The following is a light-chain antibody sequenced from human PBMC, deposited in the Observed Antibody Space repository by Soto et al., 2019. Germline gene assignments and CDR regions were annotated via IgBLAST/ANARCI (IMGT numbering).Light chain of an antibody. J-gene: IGKJ2*01. CDR1: QSLNNN. CDR3: QQYNKWPPNT. CDR2: GAS. V-gene: IGKV3-15*01. Sequence: EIVMTQSPATLSVSPGERATLSCRASQSLNNNLAWYQQKPGQAPRLLIYGASTRATGIPARFSGSGSGTEFTLTISSLQSEDFAVYYCQQYNKWPPNTFGQGTKLEIK.